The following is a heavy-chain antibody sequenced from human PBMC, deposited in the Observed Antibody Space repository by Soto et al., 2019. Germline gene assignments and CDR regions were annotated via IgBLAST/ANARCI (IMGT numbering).Heavy chain of an antibody. J-gene: IGHJ4*02. CDR1: GFTFSSYA. V-gene: IGHV3-30-3*01. Sequence: QVQLVESGGGVVQPGRSLRLSCAASGFTFSSYAMHWVRQAPGKGLEWVAVISYDGSNKYYADSVKGRFTISRDNSKNTLYLQMNSLRAEDTAVYYCARDFAVIAAAGEALKYWGQGTLVTVSS. CDR2: ISYDGSNK. D-gene: IGHD6-13*01. CDR3: ARDFAVIAAAGEALKY.